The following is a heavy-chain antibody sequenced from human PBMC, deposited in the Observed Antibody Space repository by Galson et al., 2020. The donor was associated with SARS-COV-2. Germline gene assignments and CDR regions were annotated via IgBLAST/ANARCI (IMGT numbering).Heavy chain of an antibody. D-gene: IGHD4-17*01. CDR1: GFTFSRYA. Sequence: GGSLRLSCAVSGFTFSRYAISWVRQAPGKGLKWVPALSGSGGSKYYADSVKGRFTISRDSSKNTVYLQMSSLRAEDTAVYYCAKDQGSDYGDQFYYWCQATLVSVSS. CDR2: LSGSGGSK. V-gene: IGHV3-23*01. CDR3: AKDQGSDYGDQFYY. J-gene: IGHJ4*02.